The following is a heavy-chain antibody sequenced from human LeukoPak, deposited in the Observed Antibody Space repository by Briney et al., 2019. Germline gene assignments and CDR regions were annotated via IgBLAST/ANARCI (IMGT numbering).Heavy chain of an antibody. V-gene: IGHV3-30*04. CDR1: GFTFSSYA. J-gene: IGHJ4*02. Sequence: GGSLRLSCAASGFTFSSYAMHWVRQAPTKGLEWVAVISYDGSNKYSADSVKGRFTISRDNSTNTLYLQMNSLRPEDTAVYYCASPRVGATYFDYWGQGTLVTVSS. CDR3: ASPRVGATYFDY. D-gene: IGHD1-26*01. CDR2: ISYDGSNK.